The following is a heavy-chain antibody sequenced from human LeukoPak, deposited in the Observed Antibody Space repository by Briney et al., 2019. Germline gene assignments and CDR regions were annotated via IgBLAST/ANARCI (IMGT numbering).Heavy chain of an antibody. J-gene: IGHJ4*02. D-gene: IGHD3-22*01. V-gene: IGHV3-48*01. CDR2: ISSSSSTI. CDR3: ASSFGYYYDSSGYYYAGADEDY. Sequence: GGSLRLSCAASGFTFSSYSMNWVRQAPGKGLEWVSYISSSSSTIYHADSVKGRFTISRDNSKNTLYLQVNSLRAEDTAVYYCASSFGYYYDSSGYYYAGADEDYWGQGTLVTVSS. CDR1: GFTFSSYS.